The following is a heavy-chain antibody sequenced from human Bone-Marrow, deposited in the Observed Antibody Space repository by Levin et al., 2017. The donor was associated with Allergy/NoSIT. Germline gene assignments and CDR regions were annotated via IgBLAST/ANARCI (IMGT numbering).Heavy chain of an antibody. CDR3: ARVWVVPPTPSYGMDV. CDR1: GFTVSSNY. CDR2: IYSGGST. J-gene: IGHJ6*02. Sequence: GGSLRLSCAASGFTVSSNYMSWVRQAPGKGLEWVSVIYSGGSTYYADSVKGRFTISRDNSKNTLYLQMNSLRAEDTAVYYCARVWVVPPTPSYGMDVWGQGTTVTVSS. V-gene: IGHV3-53*01. D-gene: IGHD1-26*01.